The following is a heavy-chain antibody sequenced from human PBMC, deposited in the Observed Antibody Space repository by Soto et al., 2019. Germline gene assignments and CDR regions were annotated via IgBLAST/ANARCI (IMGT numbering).Heavy chain of an antibody. V-gene: IGHV3-33*01. D-gene: IGHD2-2*01. CDR3: ARDGEGYYASIDY. CDR1: GFTFSGHG. J-gene: IGHJ4*02. Sequence: QVPLVESGGGVVQPGKSLRLSCAASGFTFSGHGMHWVRQAPGKGLECVAVILYDGKDKYYADSVKGRFSISRDNSKNTVYLQMNSLRVEDTAFYYCARDGEGYYASIDYWGQGTLVTVS. CDR2: ILYDGKDK.